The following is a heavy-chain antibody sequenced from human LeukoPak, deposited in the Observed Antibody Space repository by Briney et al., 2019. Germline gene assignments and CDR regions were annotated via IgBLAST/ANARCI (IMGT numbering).Heavy chain of an antibody. V-gene: IGHV3-33*01. J-gene: IGHJ4*02. CDR1: GFTFSSYS. Sequence: SGGSLRLSCAASGFTFSSYSMHWVRQAPGKGLEWVAVIWYDGSNKYYADSVKGRFTISRDNSKNTLYLQMNSLRAEDTAVYYCARESLGVATITATEYFDYWGQGTLVTVSS. CDR2: IWYDGSNK. CDR3: ARESLGVATITATEYFDY. D-gene: IGHD5-12*01.